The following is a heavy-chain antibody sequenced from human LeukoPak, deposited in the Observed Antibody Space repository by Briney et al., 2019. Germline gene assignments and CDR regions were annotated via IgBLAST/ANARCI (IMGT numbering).Heavy chain of an antibody. CDR1: GFTFSSYA. CDR2: ISGSGGST. J-gene: IGHJ4*02. CDR3: ARGGVDYYGSGTYYLMYYFDY. V-gene: IGHV3-23*01. Sequence: GGSLRLSRAASGFTFSSYAMSWVRQAPGKGLEWVSAISGSGGSTYYADSVKGRFTISRDNSKNTLYLQMNSLRAEDTAVYFCARGGVDYYGSGTYYLMYYFDYWGQGALVTVSS. D-gene: IGHD3-10*01.